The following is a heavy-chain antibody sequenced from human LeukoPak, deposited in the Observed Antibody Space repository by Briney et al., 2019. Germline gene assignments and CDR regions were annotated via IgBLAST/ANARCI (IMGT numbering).Heavy chain of an antibody. CDR2: INPNSGDT. J-gene: IGHJ4*02. D-gene: IGHD7-27*01. CDR3: ARDLSSTSNWELDY. Sequence: SVKVSCKAFGCTFTGYFIHWVRQAPGQGLEWMGRINPNSGDTNYEQTFQGRVTMTRDTSISTVYMDLSRLTSDDTAVYYCARDLSSTSNWELDYWGQGTPVTVSS. CDR1: GCTFTGYF. V-gene: IGHV1-2*06.